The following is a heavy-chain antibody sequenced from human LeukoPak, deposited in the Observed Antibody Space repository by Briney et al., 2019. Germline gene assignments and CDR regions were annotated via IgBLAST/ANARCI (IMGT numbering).Heavy chain of an antibody. CDR3: ARDPTEVVGADGSWFDP. Sequence: PGGSLRLSCAASGFIFSSYWMHWVRQAPGKGLVWVSRINSDGSSTSYADSVKGRFTISRDNAKNTLYLQMNSLRAEDTAVYYCARDPTEVVGADGSWFDPWGQGTLVTVSS. CDR1: GFIFSSYW. CDR2: INSDGSST. J-gene: IGHJ5*02. D-gene: IGHD1-26*01. V-gene: IGHV3-74*01.